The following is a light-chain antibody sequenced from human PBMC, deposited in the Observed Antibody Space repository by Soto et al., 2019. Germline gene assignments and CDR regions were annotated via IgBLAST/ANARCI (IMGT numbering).Light chain of an antibody. J-gene: IGKJ4*01. CDR3: QQYDSFPLT. V-gene: IGKV1-33*01. Sequence: DIQMTQSPSSLSASVGDRVTITCQASQDISDNLNWYQQKPGRAPKLLIHDASNLETGGPSRLSGSGFGTRFTFTISSLQPEDVATYYCQQYDSFPLTFGGGTKVEI. CDR2: DAS. CDR1: QDISDN.